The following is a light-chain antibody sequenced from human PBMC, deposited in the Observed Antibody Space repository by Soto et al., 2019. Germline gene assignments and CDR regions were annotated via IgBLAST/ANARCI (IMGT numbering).Light chain of an antibody. J-gene: IGLJ1*01. CDR1: SSHVGGYNY. CDR3: CSYAGSYTYV. V-gene: IGLV2-11*01. Sequence: QSVLTQPRSVSRSPGQSVTISCTGTSSHVGGYNYVSWYQQHPGKAPKLMIYDVSKRPSGVPDRFSGSKSGNTASLTISGLQAEDEADYYCCSYAGSYTYVFGTGTKLTVL. CDR2: DVS.